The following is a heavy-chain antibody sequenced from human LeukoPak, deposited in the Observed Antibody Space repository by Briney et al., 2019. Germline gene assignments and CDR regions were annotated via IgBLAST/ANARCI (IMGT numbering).Heavy chain of an antibody. J-gene: IGHJ4*02. CDR2: ISYSGRT. CDR3: ARLRAYYYDSSGYYNFDF. V-gene: IGHV4-39*01. Sequence: SETLSLTCTVSGGSPSSSSFYWRWIRQPPGKGLECIGRISYSGRTYYNPSLQSRVTISVDTSKNQFSLRLSSVTAADTAVYYCARLRAYYYDSSGYYNFDFWGQGTLVTVSS. CDR1: GGSPSSSSFY. D-gene: IGHD3-22*01.